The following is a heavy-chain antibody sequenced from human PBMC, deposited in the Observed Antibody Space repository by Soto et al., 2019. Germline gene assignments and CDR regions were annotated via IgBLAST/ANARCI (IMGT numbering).Heavy chain of an antibody. CDR3: ARSRHGSGSYTHFYYGLDV. CDR2: ISFDGSTE. D-gene: IGHD3-10*01. V-gene: IGHV3-30-3*01. CDR1: GFTFISYA. J-gene: IGHJ6*02. Sequence: QVQLVESGGGVVQPGRSLRLSCAASGFTFISYAMHWVRQAPGKGLERVAVISFDGSTEYYADSVKGRFTISRDNSKNTVYLKMNGLRSEDTAVYYGARSRHGSGSYTHFYYGLDVWGQGTTVTVSS.